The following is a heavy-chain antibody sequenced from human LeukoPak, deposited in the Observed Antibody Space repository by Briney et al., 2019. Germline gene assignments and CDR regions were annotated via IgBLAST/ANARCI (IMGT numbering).Heavy chain of an antibody. D-gene: IGHD2-2*01. CDR3: ASELGYCSSTSCPFDY. J-gene: IGHJ4*02. Sequence: GGSLRLSCAASGFTFDDYAMHWVRQAPGKGLEWVSGISWNSGSIGYADSVKGRFTISRDNSKNTLYLQMNSLRAEDTAVYYCASELGYCSSTSCPFDYWGQGTLVTVSS. CDR1: GFTFDDYA. CDR2: ISWNSGSI. V-gene: IGHV3-9*01.